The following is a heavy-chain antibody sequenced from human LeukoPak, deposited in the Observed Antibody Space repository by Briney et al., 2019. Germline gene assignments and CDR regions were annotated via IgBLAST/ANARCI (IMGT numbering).Heavy chain of an antibody. J-gene: IGHJ4*02. Sequence: PGGSLRLSCAASGFTFSSYGMHWVRQAPGKGLEWVAFIRYDGSNKYYAGSVKGRFTISRDNSKNTLYLQMNSLRAEDTAVYYCAKDPWGDFWSGYLDYWGQGTLVTVSS. D-gene: IGHD3-3*01. CDR3: AKDPWGDFWSGYLDY. CDR2: IRYDGSNK. CDR1: GFTFSSYG. V-gene: IGHV3-30*02.